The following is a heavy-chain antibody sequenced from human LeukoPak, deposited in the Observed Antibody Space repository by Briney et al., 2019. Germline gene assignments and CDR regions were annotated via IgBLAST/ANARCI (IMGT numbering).Heavy chain of an antibody. CDR1: GGTFSSYA. J-gene: IGHJ3*02. CDR2: IIPIFGTA. Sequence: SVKVSCKASGGTFSSYAISWVRQAPGQGLEWMGGIIPIFGTANYAQKFQGRVTITTDESTSTAYMELSSLRSEDTAVYYCARAVVTWNPPRPGAFDIWGQGTMVTVSS. CDR3: ARAVVTWNPPRPGAFDI. V-gene: IGHV1-69*05. D-gene: IGHD1-1*01.